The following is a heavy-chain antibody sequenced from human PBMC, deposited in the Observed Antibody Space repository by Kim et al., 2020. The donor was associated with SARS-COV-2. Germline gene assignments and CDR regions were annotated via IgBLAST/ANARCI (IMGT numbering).Heavy chain of an antibody. J-gene: IGHJ4*02. V-gene: IGHV3-23*01. Sequence: GGSLRLSCAASGFTFSSYAMSWVRQAPGKGLEWVSAISGSGGSTYYADSVKGRFTISRDNSKNTLYLQMNSLRAEDTAVYYCAKNEAYYGSVKYYFDYWGQGTLVTVSS. CDR1: GFTFSSYA. CDR3: AKNEAYYGSVKYYFDY. CDR2: ISGSGGST. D-gene: IGHD3-10*01.